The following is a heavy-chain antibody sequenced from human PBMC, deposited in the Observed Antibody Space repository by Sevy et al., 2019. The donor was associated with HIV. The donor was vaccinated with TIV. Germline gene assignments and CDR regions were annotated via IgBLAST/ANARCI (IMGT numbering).Heavy chain of an antibody. CDR2: INHSGST. CDR1: GGSFSGYY. J-gene: IGHJ3*02. CDR3: AKHCSGTTCSHAFDI. V-gene: IGHV4-34*01. D-gene: IGHD2-2*01. Sequence: SETLSLTCAVYGGSFSGYYWSRIRQPPGKGLEWIGEINHSGSTNYNPSLKSRVTISVDTSKNQFSLKLSSVTAADTAVYYCAKHCSGTTCSHAFDIWGQGIMVTVSS.